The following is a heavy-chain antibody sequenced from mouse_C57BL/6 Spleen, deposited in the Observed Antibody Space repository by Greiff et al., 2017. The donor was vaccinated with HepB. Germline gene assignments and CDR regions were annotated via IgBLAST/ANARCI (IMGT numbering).Heavy chain of an antibody. CDR2: IDPSDSYT. D-gene: IGHD3-2*02. V-gene: IGHV1-69*01. CDR3: ARGGSSGPAWFAY. CDR1: GYTFTSYW. Sequence: QVQLQQPGAELVMPGASVKLSCKASGYTFTSYWMHWVKQRPGQGLEWIGEIDPSDSYTNYNQKFKGKSTLTVDKSSSTAYMQLSSLTSEDSAVYCCARGGSSGPAWFAYWGQGTLVTVSA. J-gene: IGHJ3*01.